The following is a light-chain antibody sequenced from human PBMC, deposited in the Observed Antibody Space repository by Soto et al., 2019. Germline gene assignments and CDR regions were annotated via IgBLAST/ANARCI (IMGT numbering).Light chain of an antibody. CDR3: QQYDRSHMYT. J-gene: IGKJ2*01. Sequence: EIVLTQSPGTLSVSPGERVTLSCRASQNINTNYFAWYQQKPGQAPRLLIHGALNRAAGIPDRFSGSGSGTDFTLTISRLEPEDFAVYYCQQYDRSHMYTFGQGTQLEIK. CDR2: GAL. CDR1: QNINTNY. V-gene: IGKV3-20*01.